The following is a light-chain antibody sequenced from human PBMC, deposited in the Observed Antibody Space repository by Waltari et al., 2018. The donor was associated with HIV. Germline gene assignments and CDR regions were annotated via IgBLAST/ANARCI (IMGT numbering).Light chain of an antibody. Sequence: QSVLTQPPSVSSAPGPKVTIPCSGSISHIGNTYVSCYQQLPGTAPKLLIYDNNKRPSGIPDRFSGSKSGTSATLGITGLQTGDEADYYCGTWDSSLSAGVFGGGTKLTVL. J-gene: IGLJ3*02. V-gene: IGLV1-51*01. CDR1: ISHIGNTY. CDR3: GTWDSSLSAGV. CDR2: DNN.